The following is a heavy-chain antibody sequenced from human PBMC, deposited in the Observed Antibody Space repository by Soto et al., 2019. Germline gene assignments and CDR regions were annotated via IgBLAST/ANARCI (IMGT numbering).Heavy chain of an antibody. CDR3: ARDSSGWFGFDP. CDR1: GFSLSTRGVG. CDR2: IYWDGDK. V-gene: IGHV2-5*02. J-gene: IGHJ5*02. D-gene: IGHD6-19*01. Sequence: QITLKESGPTLVKPTQTLTLTCTFSGFSLSTRGVGVGWIRQPPGKALEWLALIYWDGDKRYSPSLKSRLTITTDTSKNQVVLTLTSMDPVDTATYYCARDSSGWFGFDPWGQGTLVTVSS.